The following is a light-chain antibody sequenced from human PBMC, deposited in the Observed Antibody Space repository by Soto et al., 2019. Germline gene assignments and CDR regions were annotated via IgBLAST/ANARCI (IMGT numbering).Light chain of an antibody. J-gene: IGKJ1*01. CDR3: QQYKKWPPWT. V-gene: IGKV3-15*01. CDR2: AAS. CDR1: QSIGSN. Sequence: EIVMTQSPATLSVSPGERATLSCGASQSIGSNLAWYQQKPGQAPRLLMYAASIRASDFPARFSGSGSGTEFTLTISGLQSDDFAVYFCQQYKKWPPWTFGHGTKVDIK.